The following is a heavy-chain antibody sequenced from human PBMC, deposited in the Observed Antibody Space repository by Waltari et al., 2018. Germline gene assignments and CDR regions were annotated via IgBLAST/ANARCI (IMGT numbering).Heavy chain of an antibody. CDR2: IIPFIGIA. Sequence: QVQLVQSGAEVKKPGSSVKVSCKASGGTFSSYAISWVRQAPGQGLEWMGGIIPFIGIANSAKKFQGRVTITADESTSTAYMELSSLRSEDTAVYYCARVGGATSSFDYWGQGTLVTVSS. CDR1: GGTFSSYA. CDR3: ARVGGATSSFDY. J-gene: IGHJ4*02. D-gene: IGHD5-12*01. V-gene: IGHV1-69*12.